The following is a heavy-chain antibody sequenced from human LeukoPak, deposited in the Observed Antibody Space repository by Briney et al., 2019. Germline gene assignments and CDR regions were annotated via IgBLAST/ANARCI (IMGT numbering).Heavy chain of an antibody. Sequence: PGGSLRLSCAASGFTFNSYSMNWVRQAPGKGLEWVSYISSSSSNIYYADSVKGRFTISRDNAKNSVYLQMNSLRAEDTAVYYCARPGSSGWTLGDAFDIWGQGTMVTVSS. CDR2: ISSSSSNI. V-gene: IGHV3-48*01. J-gene: IGHJ3*02. CDR3: ARPGSSGWTLGDAFDI. CDR1: GFTFNSYS. D-gene: IGHD6-19*01.